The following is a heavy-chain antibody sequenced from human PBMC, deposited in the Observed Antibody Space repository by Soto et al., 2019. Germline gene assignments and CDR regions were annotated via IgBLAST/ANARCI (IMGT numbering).Heavy chain of an antibody. V-gene: IGHV3-30-3*01. Sequence: PGGSLRLSCAASGFTSSSDAMHWVRQAPGKGLEWVAVISYEGINKYYADSVRGRFTISRDNAKNTLYLQMNSLRGGDTAVYYCARVPDLRYCGTSCYPDSWGQGTLVTVS. D-gene: IGHD2-21*01. J-gene: IGHJ4*02. CDR1: GFTSSSDA. CDR3: ARVPDLRYCGTSCYPDS. CDR2: ISYEGINK.